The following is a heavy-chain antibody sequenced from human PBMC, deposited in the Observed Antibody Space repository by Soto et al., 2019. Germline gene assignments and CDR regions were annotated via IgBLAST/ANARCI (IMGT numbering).Heavy chain of an antibody. CDR3: ARSYCTNGVCYTGLNAFDI. V-gene: IGHV3-30-3*01. Sequence: LRLSCAASGFTFSSYAMHWVRQAPGKGLEWVAVISYDGSNKYYADSVKGRFTISRDNSKNTLYLQMNSLRAEDTAVYYCARSYCTNGVCYTGLNAFDIWGQGTMVTVSS. J-gene: IGHJ3*02. D-gene: IGHD2-8*01. CDR1: GFTFSSYA. CDR2: ISYDGSNK.